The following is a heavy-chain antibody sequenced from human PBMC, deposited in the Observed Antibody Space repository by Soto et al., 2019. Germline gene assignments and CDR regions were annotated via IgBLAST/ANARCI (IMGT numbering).Heavy chain of an antibody. J-gene: IGHJ5*02. CDR3: ARVKGSGYHNWFDP. D-gene: IGHD3-22*01. CDR2: ISAYNGNT. V-gene: IGHV1-18*01. Sequence: GAPAKVSCKASRLTFTSYGISWVRPAPGQGLEWMGWISAYNGNTNYAQKLQGRVTMTTDTSTSTAYMELRSLRSDDTAVYYCARVKGSGYHNWFDPWGQGTLVTVSS. CDR1: RLTFTSYG.